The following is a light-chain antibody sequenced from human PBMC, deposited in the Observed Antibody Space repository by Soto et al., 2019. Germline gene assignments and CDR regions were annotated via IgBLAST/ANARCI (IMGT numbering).Light chain of an antibody. CDR3: LQDYNYPWT. J-gene: IGKJ1*01. Sequence: AIQMTQSPSSPSASVGDRVTITCRASQAIRNDVAWYQQKAGKAPKLLIAAASILQSGVPSRFSGRGSGTDFTLTISSLQSEDLGTYYCLQDYNYPWTFGQGTKVAIK. CDR2: AAS. CDR1: QAIRND. V-gene: IGKV1-6*01.